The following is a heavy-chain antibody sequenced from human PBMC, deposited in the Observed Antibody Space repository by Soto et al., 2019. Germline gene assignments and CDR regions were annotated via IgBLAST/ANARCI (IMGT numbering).Heavy chain of an antibody. Sequence: GGSLRLSCAASGFTFSSYVMRWFRQAPGKGLEWVSGTSDNGGATYYADSVKGRFTISRDNSKSTLYLQMNSLRVEDTAVYYCAKVSSGSSYGYDDYWGQGT. CDR1: GFTFSSYV. V-gene: IGHV3-23*01. CDR2: TSDNGGAT. D-gene: IGHD5-18*01. J-gene: IGHJ4*02. CDR3: AKVSSGSSYGYDDY.